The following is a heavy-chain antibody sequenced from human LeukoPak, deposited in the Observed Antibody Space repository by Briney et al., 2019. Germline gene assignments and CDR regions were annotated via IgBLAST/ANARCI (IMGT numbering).Heavy chain of an antibody. D-gene: IGHD1-26*01. Sequence: SDTLSLTCAVSGGSMSSNNWWSWVRQPPGKGLEWIGEIYHSGSTNYNPSLKSRVTISVDKSKNQFSLKLSSVTAADTAVYYCARVVGATTSFDYWGQGTLVTVSS. V-gene: IGHV4-4*02. CDR3: ARVVGATTSFDY. J-gene: IGHJ4*02. CDR1: GGSMSSNNW. CDR2: IYHSGST.